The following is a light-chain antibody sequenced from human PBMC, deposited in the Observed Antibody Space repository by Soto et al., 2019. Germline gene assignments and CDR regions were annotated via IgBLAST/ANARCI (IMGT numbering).Light chain of an antibody. CDR3: QSYDGSISGSV. CDR2: ENN. CDR1: SSSIGGVFD. J-gene: IGLJ1*01. Sequence: QSVLTQPPSVSGSPGQSVTISCTGTSSSIGGVFDVQWYQQLPGGAPKLLIYENNRRPSGVPDRFSGSKSGTSASLAITGLQAEDEADYYCQSYDGSISGSVFGPGTKVTVL. V-gene: IGLV1-40*01.